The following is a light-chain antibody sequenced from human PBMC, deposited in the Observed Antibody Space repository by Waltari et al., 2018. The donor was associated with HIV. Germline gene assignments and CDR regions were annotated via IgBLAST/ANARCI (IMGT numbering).Light chain of an antibody. Sequence: SYVLTQPPSVSVAPGQTARITCGGNNTGTKSVHWSQHMPGQAPVLVVYDDSDRPSGISERFSGSNSGSTATLTISRVEAGDEADYYCQVWDSSSDHPGVVFGGGTKLTVL. CDR1: NTGTKS. J-gene: IGLJ3*02. V-gene: IGLV3-21*02. CDR2: DDS. CDR3: QVWDSSSDHPGVV.